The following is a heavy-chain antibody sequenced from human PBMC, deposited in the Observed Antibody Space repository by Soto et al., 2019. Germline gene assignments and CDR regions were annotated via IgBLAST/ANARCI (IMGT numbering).Heavy chain of an antibody. CDR1: GGTFSSYT. D-gene: IGHD2-15*01. J-gene: IGHJ4*02. Sequence: QVQLVQSGAEVKKPGSSVKVSCKASGGTFSSYTISWVRQAPGQGLEWMGRIIPILGIANYAQKFQGRVTITADKSMSTAYMELSSLRSEDTAVYYCARDGYCSGGSWSSPFDYWGQGTLVTVSS. CDR2: IIPILGIA. CDR3: ARDGYCSGGSWSSPFDY. V-gene: IGHV1-69*08.